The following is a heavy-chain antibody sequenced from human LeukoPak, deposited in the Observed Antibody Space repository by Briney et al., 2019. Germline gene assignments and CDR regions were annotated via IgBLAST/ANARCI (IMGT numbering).Heavy chain of an antibody. CDR1: GGTFSSYA. CDR3: ARCWSDSSSALIYYYYMDV. Sequence: SVKVSCKASGGTFSSYAISWVRQAPGQGLEWMGGIIPIFGTANYAQKFQGRVTITADKSTSTAYMELSSLRSEDTAVYYCARCWSDSSSALIYYYYMDVWGKGTTVTVSS. J-gene: IGHJ6*03. CDR2: IIPIFGTA. D-gene: IGHD6-6*01. V-gene: IGHV1-69*06.